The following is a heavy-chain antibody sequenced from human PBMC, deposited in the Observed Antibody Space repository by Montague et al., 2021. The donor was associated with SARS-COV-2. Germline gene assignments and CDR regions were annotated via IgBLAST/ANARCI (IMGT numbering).Heavy chain of an antibody. CDR2: IDWXXXK. CDR1: GFSLSTSGVC. J-gene: IGHJ3*02. CDR3: ARTRVDTAVAFDI. Sequence: PALVKPTQTLTLTGTFSGFSLSTSGVCVSWIRQPPGKALEWLARIDWXXXKYYSTSLKTRLTISKDTSKNQVVLTMTNMDPVDTATYYCARTRVDTAVAFDIWGQGTMVTVSS. V-gene: IGHV2-70*11. D-gene: IGHD5-18*01.